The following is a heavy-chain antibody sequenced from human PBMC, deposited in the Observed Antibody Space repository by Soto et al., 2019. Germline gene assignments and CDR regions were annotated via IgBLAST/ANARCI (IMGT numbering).Heavy chain of an antibody. CDR3: AKGGIYYDSSGYHEDRYRYYVMVV. Sequence: QVQLVESGGGVVQPGRSLRLSCADSGFTFSSYGMHWVRQAPGKGLEWVAVISYDGSNKYYADSVKGRFTISRDYSKNPLYLQMNSLGPEDTAVYYCAKGGIYYDSSGYHEDRYRYYVMVVLGQGTTVTVSS. V-gene: IGHV3-30*18. D-gene: IGHD3-22*01. J-gene: IGHJ6*02. CDR1: GFTFSSYG. CDR2: ISYDGSNK.